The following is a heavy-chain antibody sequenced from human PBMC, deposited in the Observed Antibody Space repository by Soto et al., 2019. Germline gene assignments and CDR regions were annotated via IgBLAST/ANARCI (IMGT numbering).Heavy chain of an antibody. CDR2: IYPGDSDT. CDR1: GYRFTNYW. CDR3: ARAWLHRNDAFDI. J-gene: IGHJ3*02. Sequence: GESLKISCKGSGYRFTNYWIGWVRQMPGKGLEWMGIIYPGDSDTRYSPSFQGQVTISADKSINTAYLQWSSLKASDTAMYYCARAWLHRNDAFDIWGQGTMVTVSS. V-gene: IGHV5-51*01. D-gene: IGHD5-12*01.